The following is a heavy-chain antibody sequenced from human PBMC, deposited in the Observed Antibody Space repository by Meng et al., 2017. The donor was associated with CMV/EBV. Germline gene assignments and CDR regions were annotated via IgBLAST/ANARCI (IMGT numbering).Heavy chain of an antibody. Sequence: GGSLRLSCVASGFTFTDYYMSWIRQAPGKGLEWVSYISYSADTMDYAYSVSGRFTISRDNAENSVFLQMNSLTVDDSAIYYCARGHYGMDVWGQGTTVTVSS. V-gene: IGHV3-11*01. CDR3: ARGHYGMDV. J-gene: IGHJ6*02. CDR2: ISYSADTM. CDR1: GFTFTDYY.